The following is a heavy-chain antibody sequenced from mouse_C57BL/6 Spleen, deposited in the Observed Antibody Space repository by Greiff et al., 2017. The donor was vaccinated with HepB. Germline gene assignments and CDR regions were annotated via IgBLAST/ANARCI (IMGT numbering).Heavy chain of an antibody. V-gene: IGHV1-52*01. CDR1: GYTFTSYW. CDR3: ARTVTGTRYFDV. D-gene: IGHD4-1*01. CDR2: IDPSDSET. J-gene: IGHJ1*03. Sequence: QVQLQQPGAELVRPGSSVKLSCTASGYTFTSYWMHWVKQKPIQGLEWIGNIDPSDSETHYNQKFKDKATLTVDKSSSTAYMQLSSLTSEDSAVYYGARTVTGTRYFDVWGTGTTVTVSS.